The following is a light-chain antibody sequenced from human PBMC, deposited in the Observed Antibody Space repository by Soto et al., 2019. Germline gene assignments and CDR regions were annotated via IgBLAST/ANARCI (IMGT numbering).Light chain of an antibody. CDR3: QQRSNRPLT. CDR1: QSVSSN. CDR2: DTS. J-gene: IGKJ5*01. Sequence: EIVMTQSPATLSVSPGERATLSCRASQSVSSNLAWYQQKPGQAPRLLIYDTSIRASGIPARFSGSGSGTDFTLTISSLDPEDSAVYYCQQRSNRPLTFGQVTRLEI. V-gene: IGKV3-11*01.